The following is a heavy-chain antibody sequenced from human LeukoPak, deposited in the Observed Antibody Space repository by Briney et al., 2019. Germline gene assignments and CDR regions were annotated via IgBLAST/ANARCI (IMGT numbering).Heavy chain of an antibody. D-gene: IGHD6-19*01. CDR2: ISSNGGST. J-gene: IGHJ6*03. CDR1: GFTFSSYA. Sequence: GGSLRLSCAASGFTFSSYAMHWVRQAPGKGLEYVSAISSNGGSTYYANSVKGRFTISRDNSKNTLYLQMGSLRAEDMAVYYCARMGIAVAGTAVNYYYYMDVWGKGTTVTISS. CDR3: ARMGIAVAGTAVNYYYYMDV. V-gene: IGHV3-64*01.